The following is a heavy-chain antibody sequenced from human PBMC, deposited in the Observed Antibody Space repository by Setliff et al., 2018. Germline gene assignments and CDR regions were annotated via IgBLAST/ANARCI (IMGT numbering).Heavy chain of an antibody. J-gene: IGHJ4*02. CDR1: GLSISGEYY. Sequence: SETLSLTCAVSGLSISGEYYWGWIQQPPGGGPEWIGIIYHDGRAYYSTSLKSRVNLSLDMSKTQFSLHLNSVTAADTAVYYCMRQVGGGLWYFDYWGQGILVTVPS. D-gene: IGHD2-15*01. CDR2: IYHDGRA. V-gene: IGHV4-38-2*01. CDR3: MRQVGGGLWYFDY.